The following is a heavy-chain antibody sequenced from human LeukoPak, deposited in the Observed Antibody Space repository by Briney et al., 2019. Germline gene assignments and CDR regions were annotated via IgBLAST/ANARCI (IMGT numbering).Heavy chain of an antibody. V-gene: IGHV4-39*07. CDR3: ARRPISIWFFQH. Sequence: PSETLSLTCTVSGGSISSSPYYWGWIRQPPGTGLEWVGSIDYSGSTYYNSSLRSRVTISVDTSKKQFSLRLSPVTAADTAVYYCARRPISIWFFQHWGQGTLVTVSS. CDR2: IDYSGST. CDR1: GGSISSSPYY. D-gene: IGHD3-9*01. J-gene: IGHJ1*01.